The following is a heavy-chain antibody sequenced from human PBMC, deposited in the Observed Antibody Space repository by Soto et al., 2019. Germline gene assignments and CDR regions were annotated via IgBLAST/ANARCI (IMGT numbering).Heavy chain of an antibody. J-gene: IGHJ3*01. CDR1: GFSFRDYW. Sequence: EVQLVESGGGLVQPGGSLRLSCAASGFSFRDYWMSWVRQAPGKGLEWVANIKEDGRDKYYVDAVMGRFTISRDNAKNSLYVQMNSLRDEDTAVYYCVRGHRREMGGIPGFDVWGQGALVTVSS. CDR2: IKEDGRDK. CDR3: VRGHRREMGGIPGFDV. V-gene: IGHV3-7*03. D-gene: IGHD3-16*02.